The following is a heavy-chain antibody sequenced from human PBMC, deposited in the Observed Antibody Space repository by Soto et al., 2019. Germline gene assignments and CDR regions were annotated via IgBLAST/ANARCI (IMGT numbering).Heavy chain of an antibody. CDR1: GGSISGHY. V-gene: IGHV4-4*07. CDR3: ARDSQIWFDP. Sequence: PSETLSLTCTVSGGSISGHYWSWIRQPAGKGLEWIGRIYRGGNTNFNPSLKSRVTMSVDTSKNQFSLKLSSVTVADTAVYYCARDSQIWFDPWGQGTLVTVSS. J-gene: IGHJ5*02. CDR2: IYRGGNT.